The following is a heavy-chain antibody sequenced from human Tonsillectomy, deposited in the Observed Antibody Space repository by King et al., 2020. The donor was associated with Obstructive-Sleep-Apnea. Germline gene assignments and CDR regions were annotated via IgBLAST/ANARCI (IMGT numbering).Heavy chain of an antibody. D-gene: IGHD6-19*01. CDR2: ISWNSGII. CDR1: GFTFDDYA. J-gene: IGHJ4*02. V-gene: IGHV3-9*01. Sequence: VQLVESGGGLVQPGRSLRLSCVASGFTFDDYAMHWVRQAPGKGLEWVSGISWNSGIIGYVDSVKGRFTISRDNVKKSLYLQMKSLRVEDTALYYCAKDKDSSGWYADYWGQGTLVTVSS. CDR3: AKDKDSSGWYADY.